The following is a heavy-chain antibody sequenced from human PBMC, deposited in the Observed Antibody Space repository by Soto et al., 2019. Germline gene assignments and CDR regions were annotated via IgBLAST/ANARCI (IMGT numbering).Heavy chain of an antibody. Sequence: SVKVSCKASGGTFSSYAISWVRQAPGQGLEWMGRIIPIFGTANYAQKFQGRVTITADESTSTAYMELSSLRSEDTSVYYCASLRYYYDSSESSEFDYWGQGTLVTVSS. J-gene: IGHJ4*02. D-gene: IGHD3-22*01. CDR1: GGTFSSYA. CDR2: IIPIFGTA. V-gene: IGHV1-69*13. CDR3: ASLRYYYDSSESSEFDY.